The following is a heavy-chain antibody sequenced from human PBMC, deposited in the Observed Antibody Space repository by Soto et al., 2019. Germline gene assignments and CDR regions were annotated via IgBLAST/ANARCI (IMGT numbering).Heavy chain of an antibody. D-gene: IGHD3-22*01. CDR1: GFTFSDHY. Sequence: PGGSLRLSCGASGFTFSDHYMDWVRQAPGKGLEWIGRSRNKANRYSTEYAASVKGRFTVSRDESENSLFLLMNSLRSDDTAIYYWVGTKSGSCFDYWGQGTQVTVSS. CDR2: SRNKANRYST. V-gene: IGHV3-72*01. CDR3: VGTKSGSCFDY. J-gene: IGHJ4*02.